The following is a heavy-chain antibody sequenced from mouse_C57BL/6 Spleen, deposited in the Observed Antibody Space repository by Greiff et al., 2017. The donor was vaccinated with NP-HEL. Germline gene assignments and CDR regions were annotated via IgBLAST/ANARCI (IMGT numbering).Heavy chain of an antibody. V-gene: IGHV1-53*01. CDR2: INPSNGGT. CDR3: ARGGYGSSPDY. D-gene: IGHD1-1*01. Sequence: QVQLKQPGTELVKPGASVKLSCKASGYTFTSYWMHWVKQRPGQGLEWIGNINPSNGGTNYNEKFKSKATLTVDKSSSTAYMQLSSLTSEDSAVDYCARGGYGSSPDYWGQGTTLTVSS. CDR1: GYTFTSYW. J-gene: IGHJ2*01.